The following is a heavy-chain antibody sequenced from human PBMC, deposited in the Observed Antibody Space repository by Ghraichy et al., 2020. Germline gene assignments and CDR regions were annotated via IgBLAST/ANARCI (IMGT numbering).Heavy chain of an antibody. CDR1: GGSISSSSYY. V-gene: IGHV4-39*01. CDR3: AYGSGSDIDY. Sequence: SETLSLTCTVSGGSISSSSYYWGWIRQPPGKGLEWIGSIYYSGSTYYNPSLKSRVTISVDTSKNQFSLKLSSVPAADTAVYYCAYGSGSDIDYWGQGTLVTVAS. J-gene: IGHJ4*02. D-gene: IGHD3-10*01. CDR2: IYYSGST.